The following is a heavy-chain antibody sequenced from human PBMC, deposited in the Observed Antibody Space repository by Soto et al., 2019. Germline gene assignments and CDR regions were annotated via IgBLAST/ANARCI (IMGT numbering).Heavy chain of an antibody. D-gene: IGHD6-13*01. V-gene: IGHV4-31*03. CDR2: IYYSGSS. CDR3: ARERPDGSRLDP. CDR1: GGSISSGGYY. Sequence: PSENLSLTCTVSGGSISSGGYYWSWIRQHPGKGLEWIGYIYYSGSSYYKPSLKSRVTISVYTSKNQFSLKLSSVTAADTAVYYCARERPDGSRLDPWGQGTLVTVSS. J-gene: IGHJ5*02.